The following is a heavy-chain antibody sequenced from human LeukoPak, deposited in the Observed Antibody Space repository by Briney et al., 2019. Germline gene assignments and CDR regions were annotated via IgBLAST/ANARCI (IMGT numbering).Heavy chain of an antibody. V-gene: IGHV4-39*01. Sequence: PSEALSLTCTVSGGSISSSSYYWGWIRQPPGKGLEWIGSIYYSGSTYYNPSLKSRVTISVDTSKNQFSLKLSSVTAADTAVYYCAKPYSSSWYTGGGFDYWGQGTLVTVSS. D-gene: IGHD6-13*01. CDR3: AKPYSSSWYTGGGFDY. CDR2: IYYSGST. J-gene: IGHJ4*02. CDR1: GGSISSSSYY.